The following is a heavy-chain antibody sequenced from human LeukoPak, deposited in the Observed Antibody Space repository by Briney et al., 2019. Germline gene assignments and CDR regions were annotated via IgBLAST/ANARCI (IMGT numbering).Heavy chain of an antibody. D-gene: IGHD7-27*01. V-gene: IGHV1-2*02. CDR3: AIQPWGSGNNWYFDL. Sequence: ASVKVSCKASGYTFTAYYIHWVRQAPGQGLEWMGCINPNSGGTDYAQKFQGRVTMTRDTSISTAYVELSSLTSDDTAVYYCAIQPWGSGNNWYFDLWGRGTLVTVSS. CDR2: INPNSGGT. J-gene: IGHJ2*01. CDR1: GYTFTAYY.